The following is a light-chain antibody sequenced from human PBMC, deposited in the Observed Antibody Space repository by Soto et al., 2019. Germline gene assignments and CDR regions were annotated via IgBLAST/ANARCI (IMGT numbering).Light chain of an antibody. CDR2: RNT. V-gene: IGLV1-47*01. CDR3: AAWDDSLGSHAV. Sequence: QSVLTQPPSASGNPGQTVTISCSGSSSNIGFNYVYWYQHLPRTAPKLLIYRNTQRPSGVPVPFSGSKSGTSASLAISGLRSEDEADYYCAAWDDSLGSHAVFGGGTQLTVL. CDR1: SSNIGFNY. J-gene: IGLJ7*01.